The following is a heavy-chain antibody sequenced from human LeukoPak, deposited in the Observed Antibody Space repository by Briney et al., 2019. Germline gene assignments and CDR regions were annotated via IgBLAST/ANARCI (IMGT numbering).Heavy chain of an antibody. CDR3: ARVRGYCSSTNCPDPYYYYYYMDV. J-gene: IGHJ6*03. D-gene: IGHD2-2*01. V-gene: IGHV4-39*07. CDR1: GGPISSSSYY. CDR2: RYYRGST. Sequence: PSETLSLTCSVSGGPISSSSYYWGWIRQPPGKGLEWIGSRYYRGSTYYNRSLKSRVSISVDTSKNQFSLKLSSVTAADTAVYYCARVRGYCSSTNCPDPYYYYYYMDVWGKGTTVTVSS.